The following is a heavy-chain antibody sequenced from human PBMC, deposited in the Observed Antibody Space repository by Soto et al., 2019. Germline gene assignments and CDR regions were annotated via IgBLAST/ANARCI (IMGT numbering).Heavy chain of an antibody. D-gene: IGHD5-18*01. CDR1: GFSFSSYS. CDR2: VSFDGNNK. V-gene: IGHV3-30-3*01. Sequence: GGSLRLSCVGTGFSFSSYSMHWVRQAPGKGLEWVAVVSFDGNNKYYANSVKDRFTVSRDNSKNTMYVQMNSLKPEDTAVYYCARDRRFGNGYSLGFDYWGQGTLVTVSS. CDR3: ARDRRFGNGYSLGFDY. J-gene: IGHJ4*02.